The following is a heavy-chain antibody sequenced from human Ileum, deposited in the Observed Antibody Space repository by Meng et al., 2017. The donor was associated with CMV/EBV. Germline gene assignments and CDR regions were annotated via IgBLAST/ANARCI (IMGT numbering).Heavy chain of an antibody. CDR3: ARVGNTLSVSYFDY. J-gene: IGHJ4*02. V-gene: IGHV1-69*12. Sequence: VQLVPSGAYVKEPGCSGRVSCKASGGTFTNYAIHWVRQAPGQGLEWMGGITPIFGTTNYAQKFHGRVTITADESTSTAYMELISLTFEDTAKYYCARVGNTLSVSYFDYWGQGTLVTVSS. D-gene: IGHD3-10*01. CDR2: ITPIFGTT. CDR1: GGTFTNYA.